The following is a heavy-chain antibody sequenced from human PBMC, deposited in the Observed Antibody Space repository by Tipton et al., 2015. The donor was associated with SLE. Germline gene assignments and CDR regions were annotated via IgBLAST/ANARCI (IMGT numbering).Heavy chain of an antibody. V-gene: IGHV4-34*01. D-gene: IGHD2-8*02. CDR3: ARRCAAGVCSGPYYFDF. J-gene: IGHJ4*02. CDR1: GGSFSHYF. CDR2: INHSGTT. Sequence: TLSLTCVVYGGSFSHYFWSWIRQPPGKGPEWVGEINHSGTTNYNPSLKSRVTVSVDTSKNQFSLRLSSVTAADTAVYYCARRCAAGVCSGPYYFDFWGQGTLVTVSS.